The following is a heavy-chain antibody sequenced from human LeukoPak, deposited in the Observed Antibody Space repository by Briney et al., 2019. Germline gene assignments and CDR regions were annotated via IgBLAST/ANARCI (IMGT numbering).Heavy chain of an antibody. CDR1: GYSFTSYW. Sequence: GESLKISCKGSGYSFTSYWIGWVRQMPGKGLEWMGIIYPGDSDTRYSPSFQGQVTISADKSISTAYLQWSSLKASDTAMYYCARHNPSYKYCSGGSCLIDVWGKGTTVTVSS. D-gene: IGHD2-15*01. CDR3: ARHNPSYKYCSGGSCLIDV. V-gene: IGHV5-51*01. CDR2: IYPGDSDT. J-gene: IGHJ6*03.